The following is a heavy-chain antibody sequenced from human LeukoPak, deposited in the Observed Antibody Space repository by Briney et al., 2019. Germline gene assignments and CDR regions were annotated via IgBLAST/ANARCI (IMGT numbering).Heavy chain of an antibody. Sequence: SVKVSCKASGGTFSSYAISWVRQAPGQGLEWMGGIIPIFGTANYAQKFQDRVTITADESTSTAYMELSSLRSEDTAVYYCARDARHKYCSSASCYRGWFDPWGQGTLVTVSS. CDR1: GGTFSSYA. J-gene: IGHJ5*02. CDR3: ARDARHKYCSSASCYRGWFDP. V-gene: IGHV1-69*13. CDR2: IIPIFGTA. D-gene: IGHD2-2*01.